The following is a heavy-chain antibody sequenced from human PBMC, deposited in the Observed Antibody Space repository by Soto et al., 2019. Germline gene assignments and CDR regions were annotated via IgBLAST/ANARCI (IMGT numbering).Heavy chain of an antibody. J-gene: IGHJ5*01. V-gene: IGHV3-21*01. CDR1: GFTFSTYT. Sequence: PGGSLRLSCAASGFTFSTYTMNLVRQAPGKGLEWISSISSGSSYIYYAGSVKGRFTISRDNAKNSLFLQMNSLRPDDTAVYYCARDILSGGAYPDSWGQGTKVTVSS. CDR3: ARDILSGGAYPDS. D-gene: IGHD3-10*01. CDR2: ISSGSSYI.